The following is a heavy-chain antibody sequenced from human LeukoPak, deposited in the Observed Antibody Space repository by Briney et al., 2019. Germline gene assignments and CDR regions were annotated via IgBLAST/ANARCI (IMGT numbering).Heavy chain of an antibody. J-gene: IGHJ6*03. V-gene: IGHV3-30*02. CDR3: AKDDCSGGSCYAGYYMDV. CDR1: GFTFSSYD. CDR2: IRYDGSYT. D-gene: IGHD2-15*01. Sequence: GGSLRLSCEASGFTFSSYDMHWVRQAPGKGLEWVAFIRYDGSYTYYADSVKGRFTISRDNSKNTLYPQMNSLRAEDTAVYYCAKDDCSGGSCYAGYYMDVWGKGTTVTITS.